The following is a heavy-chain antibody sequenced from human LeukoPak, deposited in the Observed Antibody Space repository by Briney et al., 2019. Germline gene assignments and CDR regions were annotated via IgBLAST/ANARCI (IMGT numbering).Heavy chain of an antibody. D-gene: IGHD5-12*01. CDR1: GFTFSSYG. CDR3: AKDREYSGYESFDY. CDR2: IRYDGSNK. V-gene: IGHV3-30*02. J-gene: IGHJ4*02. Sequence: PGGSLRLSCAASGFTFSSYGMHWVGQAPGKGLEWVAFIRYDGSNKYYADSVKGRFTISRDNSKNTLYLQMNSLRAEDTAVYYCAKDREYSGYESFDYWGQGTLVTVSS.